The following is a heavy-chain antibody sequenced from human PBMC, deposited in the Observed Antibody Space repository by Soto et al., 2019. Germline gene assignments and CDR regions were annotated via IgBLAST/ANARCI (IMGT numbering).Heavy chain of an antibody. J-gene: IGHJ6*02. Sequence: ASVKVSCKASGYTFTSYGISWVRQAPGQGLEWMGWISAYNGKTKYAQKLQGRDTITKDTSASTAYIELSSLRSEDTAVYYCARTVGYYYGMDVWGQGTTVTVSS. CDR2: ISAYNGKT. V-gene: IGHV1-18*01. D-gene: IGHD4-17*01. CDR1: GYTFTSYG. CDR3: ARTVGYYYGMDV.